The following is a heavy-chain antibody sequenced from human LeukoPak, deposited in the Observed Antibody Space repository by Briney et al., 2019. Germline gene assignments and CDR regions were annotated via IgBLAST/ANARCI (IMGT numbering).Heavy chain of an antibody. J-gene: IGHJ4*02. CDR2: IGAGDKYT. Sequence: HSGGSLRLSCAASGFTLRNYAMSWVRQAPGKGLEWVSSIGAGDKYTYYGDSVKGRFTISRDNSKNTLYLQMNSLRAEDTAVYYCARRASGWPYYFDYWGQGTLVTVSS. V-gene: IGHV3-23*01. CDR1: GFTLRNYA. D-gene: IGHD6-19*01. CDR3: ARRASGWPYYFDY.